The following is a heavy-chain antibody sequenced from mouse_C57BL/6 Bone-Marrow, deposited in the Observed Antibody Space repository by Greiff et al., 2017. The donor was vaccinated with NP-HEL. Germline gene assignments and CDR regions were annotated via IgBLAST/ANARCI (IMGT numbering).Heavy chain of an antibody. D-gene: IGHD1-1*01. Sequence: QVQLQQSGAELVRPGASVKLSCKASGYTFTDYYINWVKQRPGQGLEWIARIYPGSGNTYYNEKFKGKATLTADKSSSTAYMQLSSLTSEDSAVYFCASDVYDPWFAYWGQGTLVTVSA. J-gene: IGHJ3*01. V-gene: IGHV1-76*01. CDR1: GYTFTDYY. CDR3: ASDVYDPWFAY. CDR2: IYPGSGNT.